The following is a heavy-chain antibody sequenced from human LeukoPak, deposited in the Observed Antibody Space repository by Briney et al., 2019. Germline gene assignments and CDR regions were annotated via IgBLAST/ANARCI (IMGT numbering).Heavy chain of an antibody. CDR3: AALSRDDAFDI. CDR1: GYTFTSYD. V-gene: IGHV1-2*02. Sequence: ASLKVSCKASGYTFTSYDINWVRQAPGQGLEWMGWINPYSGGTNYTQKFQGRVTMTRDTSISTAYMELSRLTSDDTAVYYCAALSRDDAFDIWGQGTMVTVSS. CDR2: INPYSGGT. J-gene: IGHJ3*02.